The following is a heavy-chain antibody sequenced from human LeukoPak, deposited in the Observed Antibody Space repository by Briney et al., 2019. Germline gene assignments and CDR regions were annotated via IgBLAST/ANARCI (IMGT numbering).Heavy chain of an antibody. D-gene: IGHD6-6*01. CDR2: INHSGST. CDR3: AGGVSSSSAGY. CDR1: GGSFSGYY. V-gene: IGHV4-34*01. Sequence: SETLSLTCAVYGGSFSGYYWSWIRQPPGKGLEWIGEINHSGSTNYNPSLKSRVTISVDTSKNQFSLKLSSVTAADTAVYYCAGGVSSSSAGYWGQGTLVTVSS. J-gene: IGHJ4*02.